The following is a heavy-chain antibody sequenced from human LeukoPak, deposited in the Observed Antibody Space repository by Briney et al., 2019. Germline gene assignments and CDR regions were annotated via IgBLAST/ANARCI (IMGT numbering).Heavy chain of an antibody. CDR3: AVYCSSTSCYDYYYYGMDV. CDR2: IIPIFGTA. D-gene: IGHD2-2*01. CDR1: GGTFSSYA. Sequence: GASVKVSCKASGGTFSSYAISWVRQAPGQGLEWMGGIIPIFGTANYAQKFQGRVTITADESTSTAYMELSSLRSEDTAVYYCAVYCSSTSCYDYYYYGMDVWGQGTTVTVSS. V-gene: IGHV1-69*01. J-gene: IGHJ6*02.